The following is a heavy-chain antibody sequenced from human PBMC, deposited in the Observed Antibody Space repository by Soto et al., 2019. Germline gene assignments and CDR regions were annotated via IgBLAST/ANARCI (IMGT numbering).Heavy chain of an antibody. V-gene: IGHV4-59*02. CDR2: IYYGGST. CDR1: GGSVSSYY. J-gene: IGHJ5*02. Sequence: QVQLQESGPGLVKPSETLSLTCTVSGGSVSSYYWSWIRQPPGKGLEWIGYIYYGGSTNYNPSLTSRVTISVDTSKNQFSLKLTSVTAADTAVYYCARDLGIGYPNWFDPWGQGTLVTVSS. CDR3: ARDLGIGYPNWFDP. D-gene: IGHD3-3*01.